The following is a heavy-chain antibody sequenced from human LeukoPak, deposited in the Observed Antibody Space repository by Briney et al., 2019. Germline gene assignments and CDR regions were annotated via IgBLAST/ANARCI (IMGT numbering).Heavy chain of an antibody. J-gene: IGHJ2*01. Sequence: SVKVSCKASGGTFSSYAISWVRQAPGRGLEWMGRIIPMLGIAKYGQKFQGRVTFTADKSTSTAYMDLSSLRSEDTAVYYCAREALGYCSGGTCPSWYFDLWGRGPLFTVSS. D-gene: IGHD2-15*01. CDR3: AREALGYCSGGTCPSWYFDL. CDR1: GGTFSSYA. CDR2: IIPMLGIA. V-gene: IGHV1-69*04.